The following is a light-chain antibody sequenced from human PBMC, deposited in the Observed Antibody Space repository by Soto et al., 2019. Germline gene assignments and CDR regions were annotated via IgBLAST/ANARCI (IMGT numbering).Light chain of an antibody. CDR3: SSFAGSGTLVV. Sequence: QSVLTRPASVSGSPGQSITISCTGTKTDIGNYNLVSWYQRHPDKAPKLIIYEDTKRPSGISNRFSASKSGTTASLTISGLQAEDEADYHCSSFAGSGTLVVFGGGTKLTVL. J-gene: IGLJ2*01. CDR1: KTDIGNYNL. CDR2: EDT. V-gene: IGLV2-23*01.